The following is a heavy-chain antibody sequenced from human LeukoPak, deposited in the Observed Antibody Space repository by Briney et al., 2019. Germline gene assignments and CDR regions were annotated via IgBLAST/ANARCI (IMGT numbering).Heavy chain of an antibody. Sequence: SETLSLTCAVYGGSFSGYYWSWIRQPPGKGLEWIGEINHSGSTNYNPSLKSRVTISVDTSKNQFSLKLSSVTAADTAVYYCARGRLTLYSSRPYYFDYWGQGTLVTVSS. CDR3: ARGRLTLYSSRPYYFDY. D-gene: IGHD6-13*01. V-gene: IGHV4-34*01. CDR2: INHSGST. J-gene: IGHJ4*02. CDR1: GGSFSGYY.